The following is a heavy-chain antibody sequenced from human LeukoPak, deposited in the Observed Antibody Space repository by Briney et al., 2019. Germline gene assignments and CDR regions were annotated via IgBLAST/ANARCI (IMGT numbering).Heavy chain of an antibody. V-gene: IGHV4-4*09. J-gene: IGHJ4*02. CDR1: GVSINDYF. Sequence: SEALSLTCTVSGVSINDYFWNWIRQTPGKGLEWIGYTHHRGNTNYNSSLASRVTISLDTSKHQFSLRLTSVTAADTAVYYCAAGYLSSWYYFDYWGQGTLVTVSS. CDR2: THHRGNT. D-gene: IGHD6-13*01. CDR3: AAGYLSSWYYFDY.